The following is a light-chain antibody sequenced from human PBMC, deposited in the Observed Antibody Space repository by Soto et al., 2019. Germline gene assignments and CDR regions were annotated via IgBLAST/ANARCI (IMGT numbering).Light chain of an antibody. CDR3: QSFDSNLSGGV. V-gene: IGLV1-40*01. J-gene: IGLJ3*02. CDR2: RNN. CDR1: SSNIGAGHD. Sequence: QAVVTQPPSVSGAPGQRVTISCTGNSSNIGAGHDVHWYQQPPGTAPKLLIFRNNNRASGVPGRFSGARSGTSASLAITGLQTGDEADYYCQSFDSNLSGGVFGGGTKLTVL.